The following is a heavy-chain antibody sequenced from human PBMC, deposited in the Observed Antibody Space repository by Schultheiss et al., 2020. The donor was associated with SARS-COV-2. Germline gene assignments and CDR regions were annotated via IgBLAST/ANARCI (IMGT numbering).Heavy chain of an antibody. CDR1: GGSVSSGSYY. J-gene: IGHJ6*02. V-gene: IGHV4-61*01. D-gene: IGHD3-3*01. Sequence: SETLSLTCTVSGGSVSSGSYYWSWIRQPPGKGLEWIGEIIHSGSTNYNPSLKSRVTISVDTSKNQFSLKLSSVTAADTAVYYCARDRGLRFLEWSIYYYYGMDVWGQGTTVTVSS. CDR3: ARDRGLRFLEWSIYYYYGMDV. CDR2: IIHSGST.